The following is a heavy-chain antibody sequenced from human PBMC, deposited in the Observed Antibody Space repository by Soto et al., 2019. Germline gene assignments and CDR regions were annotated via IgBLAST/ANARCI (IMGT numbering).Heavy chain of an antibody. Sequence: QVQLVESGGGVVQPGRSLRLSCAASGFTFSSYGMHWVRQARGKGLEWVAVISYNGSNKYYADSVKGRFTISRDNSKNTLYLQMHSVRAEDTALYYCAKEMPPYDSIGSADAFDIWGQGTMFTVAS. CDR2: ISYNGSNK. D-gene: IGHD3-22*01. CDR1: GFTFSSYG. CDR3: AKEMPPYDSIGSADAFDI. J-gene: IGHJ3*02. V-gene: IGHV3-30*18.